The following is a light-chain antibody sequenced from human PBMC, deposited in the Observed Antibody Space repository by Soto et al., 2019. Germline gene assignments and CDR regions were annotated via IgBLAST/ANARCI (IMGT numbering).Light chain of an antibody. Sequence: EIVLTQSPGTLSSSPGERATLSCRASQSVSSSYLAWYQQKPGQAPRLLIYVASSRATGIPDRFSGSGSGTDFNLTISRLVPEDFVLYYCQQYGSSPPVTCGQGTKVEIK. J-gene: IGKJ1*01. V-gene: IGKV3-20*01. CDR2: VAS. CDR3: QQYGSSPPVT. CDR1: QSVSSSY.